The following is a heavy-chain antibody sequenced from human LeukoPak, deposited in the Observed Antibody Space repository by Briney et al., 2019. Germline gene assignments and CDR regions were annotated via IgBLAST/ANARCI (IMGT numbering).Heavy chain of an antibody. CDR3: ARDLDTMIVVVTPGAFDI. J-gene: IGHJ3*02. CDR2: XYTSGST. D-gene: IGHD3-22*01. CDR1: GGSXSXXY. Sequence: XXXXGGSXSXXYGXWXXXPGXXGRXXXGRXYTSGSTNYNPSLKSRVTMSVDTSKNQFSLKLSSVTAADTAVYYCARDLDTMIVVVTPGAFDIWGQGTMVTVSS. V-gene: IGHV4-4*07.